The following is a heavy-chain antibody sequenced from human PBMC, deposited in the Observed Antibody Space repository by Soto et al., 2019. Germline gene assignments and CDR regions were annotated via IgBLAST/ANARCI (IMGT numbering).Heavy chain of an antibody. V-gene: IGHV3-7*01. CDR1: GFTFSSYL. CDR2: MNQDGSEI. CDR3: ARGRSLLWFGEP. Sequence: EVQLVESGGGLVQPGGSLKLSCAASGFTFSSYLMSWVRQAPGKGLEWVANMNQDGSEIYYVDSVRGRFTISRDNAENSLYLKMNSLRAEDTAVYYWARGRSLLWFGEPRGQGTLVTVSS. J-gene: IGHJ4*02. D-gene: IGHD3-10*01.